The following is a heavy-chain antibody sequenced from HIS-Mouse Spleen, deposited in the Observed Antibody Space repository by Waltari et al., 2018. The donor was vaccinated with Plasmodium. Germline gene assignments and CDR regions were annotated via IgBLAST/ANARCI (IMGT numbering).Heavy chain of an antibody. J-gene: IGHJ4*02. V-gene: IGHV4-39*07. Sequence: LQLQESGPGLVKPSETLSLTCTVSGGSISRSSYYWGWTRQPPGKGLEWIGSIYYSGSTYYNPSLKSRVTISVDTSKNQFSLKLSSVTAADTAVYYCARDRITGTSYFDYWGQGTLVTVSS. D-gene: IGHD1-7*01. CDR3: ARDRITGTSYFDY. CDR1: GGSISRSSYY. CDR2: IYYSGST.